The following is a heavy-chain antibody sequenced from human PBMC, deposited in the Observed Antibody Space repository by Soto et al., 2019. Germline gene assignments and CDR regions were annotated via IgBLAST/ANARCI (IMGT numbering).Heavy chain of an antibody. CDR2: IYFSGTT. CDR1: GGSVSSDSDY. V-gene: IGHV4-61*01. J-gene: IGHJ4*02. CDR3: ARSPDSGDYVDY. D-gene: IGHD4-17*01. Sequence: SETMSLTCSVSGGSVSSDSDYWSWIRQPPGAGLEWIGYIYFSGTTNYNPSLESRISILVDSSKNQFSLKLSSVTAADTAVYYCARSPDSGDYVDYWGQGTLVTVSS.